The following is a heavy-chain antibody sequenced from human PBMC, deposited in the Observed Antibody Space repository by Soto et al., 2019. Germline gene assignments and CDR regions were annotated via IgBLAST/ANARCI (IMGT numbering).Heavy chain of an antibody. CDR1: RFTSSSYW. Sequence: EVQLVESGGGLVQPGGSLRLSCAACRFTSSSYWMNWVRQAPGKGLEWVANIKQDGSEKYYLGSVKGRFTISRDSAMNSLYLQMNSLRAEDTAVYYCASSGLGSADYSYYMDVWGKGTAVTVSS. D-gene: IGHD3-10*01. V-gene: IGHV3-7*01. CDR3: ASSGLGSADYSYYMDV. CDR2: IKQDGSEK. J-gene: IGHJ6*03.